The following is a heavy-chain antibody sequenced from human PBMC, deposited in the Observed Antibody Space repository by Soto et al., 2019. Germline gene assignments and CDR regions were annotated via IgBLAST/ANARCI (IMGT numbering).Heavy chain of an antibody. CDR1: EFTFSGNR. CDR2: ISSEGSNK. Sequence: GGSLSLSFQASEFTFSGNRMHWVRQAPGKGLEGVPVISSEGSNKYYAASVKGRFTISRDKYTNTLYLQTNSLRAEDTAVYYFAKEPFAYDSSGYPNWFDPWGQGTLVTVSS. J-gene: IGHJ5*02. D-gene: IGHD3-22*01. V-gene: IGHV3-30*18. CDR3: AKEPFAYDSSGYPNWFDP.